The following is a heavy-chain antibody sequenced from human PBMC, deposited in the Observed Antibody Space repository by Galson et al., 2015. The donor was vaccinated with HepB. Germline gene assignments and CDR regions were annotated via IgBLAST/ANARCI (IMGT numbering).Heavy chain of an antibody. Sequence: LRLSCAASGFTFSGSAIHWVRQASGKGLEWVGRIRSKASSHATAYAASLRGRFTISRDDSKNMAYLHMRSLKTDDTAVYYCVRSGDFSGYSSRWGQGTLVTVSS. CDR3: VRSGDFSGYSSR. CDR1: GFTFSGSA. D-gene: IGHD6-13*01. CDR2: IRSKASSHAT. J-gene: IGHJ4*02. V-gene: IGHV3-73*01.